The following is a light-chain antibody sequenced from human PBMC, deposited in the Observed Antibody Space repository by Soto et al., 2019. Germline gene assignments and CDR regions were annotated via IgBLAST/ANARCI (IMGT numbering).Light chain of an antibody. CDR1: SSDVGGYNY. Sequence: QSVLTQPRSVSGSPGQSVTISCTGTSSDVGGYNYVSWYQQHPGKAPKLMIYDVTKRPSGVPDRFSGSKSGNTASLTISGLQAEDEADYYCYSYAGSYTWVFGGGTKLPS. CDR2: DVT. CDR3: YSYAGSYTWV. J-gene: IGLJ3*02. V-gene: IGLV2-11*01.